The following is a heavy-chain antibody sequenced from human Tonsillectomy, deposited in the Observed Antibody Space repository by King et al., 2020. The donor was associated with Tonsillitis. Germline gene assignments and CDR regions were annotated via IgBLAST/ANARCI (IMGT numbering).Heavy chain of an antibody. Sequence: VQLPQWGAGLLKPSETLSLTCGVYGGSFSAYYWSWIRQPPGKGLEWIGEINQSGSTNYNPSLKSRVTISVDTSKTQFSLKLSSVTAADTAVYYCARGDDYDTSGFDIWGQGTMVTVSS. CDR3: ARGDDYDTSGFDI. CDR2: INQSGST. D-gene: IGHD3-22*01. J-gene: IGHJ3*02. CDR1: GGSFSAYY. V-gene: IGHV4-34*01.